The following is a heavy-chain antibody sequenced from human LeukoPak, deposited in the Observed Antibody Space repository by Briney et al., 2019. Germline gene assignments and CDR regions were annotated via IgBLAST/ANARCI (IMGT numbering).Heavy chain of an antibody. D-gene: IGHD2-15*01. CDR2: ISGSGANT. Sequence: GGSLRLSCAASGFTFSSYAMSWVRQAPGKGLDWVSAISGSGANTYYADYVKGRFTISRDNSKNTLYLQMNSLRVEDTAVYYCAREGIEVVVAAPVGDNWFDPWGQGTLVTVSS. CDR1: GFTFSSYA. J-gene: IGHJ5*02. V-gene: IGHV3-23*01. CDR3: AREGIEVVVAAPVGDNWFDP.